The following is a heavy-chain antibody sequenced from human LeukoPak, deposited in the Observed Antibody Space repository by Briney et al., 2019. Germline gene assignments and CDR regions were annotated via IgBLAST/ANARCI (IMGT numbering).Heavy chain of an antibody. J-gene: IGHJ4*02. CDR1: GGSFSDYY. CDR3: AASGYSYVIDY. CDR2: IYYSGST. D-gene: IGHD5-18*01. Sequence: SETLSLTCAVYGGSFSDYYWSWIRQPPGKGLEWIGYIYYSGSTNYNPSLKSRVTISVDTSKNQFSLKLSSVTAADTAVYYCAASGYSYVIDYWGQGTLVTVSS. V-gene: IGHV4-59*01.